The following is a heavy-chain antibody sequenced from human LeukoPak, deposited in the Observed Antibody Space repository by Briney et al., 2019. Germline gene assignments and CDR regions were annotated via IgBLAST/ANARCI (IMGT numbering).Heavy chain of an antibody. D-gene: IGHD5-18*01. V-gene: IGHV4-4*07. J-gene: IGHJ6*03. CDR2: IYTSGST. Sequence: SETLSLTCTVSGGSISSYYWSWIRQPAGKGLEGIGRIYTSGSTNYNPSLESRVTMSVDTSKNQFSLKLSSVTAADTAVYYCARGSRGYSYGSGYYYYYMDVWGKGTTVTVSS. CDR3: ARGSRGYSYGSGYYYYYMDV. CDR1: GGSISSYY.